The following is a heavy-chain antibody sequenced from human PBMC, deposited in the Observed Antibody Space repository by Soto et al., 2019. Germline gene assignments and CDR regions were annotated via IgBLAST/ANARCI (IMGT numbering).Heavy chain of an antibody. CDR2: INHSRGT. CDR1: GGSFSGYY. V-gene: IGHV4-34*02. CDR3: ALCGSHNKYYYYGVDV. D-gene: IGHD1-26*01. Sequence: QVQLQQWGAGLLKPSETLSLTCAGYGGSFSGYYCSWIRQTPGKGLEWIGEINHSRGTNYNPSLKSRVTISVDTFKTKFCLKLSSGTAAVTAVYYCALCGSHNKYYYYGVDVWGQGTTVTVSS. J-gene: IGHJ6*02.